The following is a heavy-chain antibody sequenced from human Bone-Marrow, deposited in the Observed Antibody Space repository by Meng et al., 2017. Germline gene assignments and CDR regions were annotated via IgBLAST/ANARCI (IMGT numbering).Heavy chain of an antibody. Sequence: ASVKVSCKASGYTFTSYAMNWVRQAPGQGLEWMGWINTNTGNPTYAQGFTGRFVFSLDTSVSTAYLQMNSLRAEDTAVYYCAKDKGLGGGSCYDYWGQGTLVTVSS. D-gene: IGHD2-15*01. CDR1: GYTFTSYA. CDR3: AKDKGLGGGSCYDY. V-gene: IGHV7-4-1*02. J-gene: IGHJ4*02. CDR2: INTNTGNP.